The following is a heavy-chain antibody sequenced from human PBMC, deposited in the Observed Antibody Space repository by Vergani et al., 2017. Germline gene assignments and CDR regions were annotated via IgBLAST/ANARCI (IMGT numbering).Heavy chain of an antibody. J-gene: IGHJ3*02. D-gene: IGHD3-10*01. Sequence: QVQLQQSGPGLVKPSQTLSLTCAISGDSVSSNSAARNWIRQSPSRGLEWLGRTYYRSKWYNDYAVSVKSRITINPDTSKNQFSLQLNSVTPEDTAVYYCARGPAVLLWFGESARAAFDIWGQGTTVTVSS. V-gene: IGHV6-1*01. CDR2: TYYRSKWYN. CDR3: ARGPAVLLWFGESARAAFDI. CDR1: GDSVSSNSAA.